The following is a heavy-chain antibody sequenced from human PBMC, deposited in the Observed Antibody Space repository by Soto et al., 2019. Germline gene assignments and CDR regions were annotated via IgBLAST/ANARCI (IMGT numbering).Heavy chain of an antibody. CDR3: AREYYAFWSGYFPWSGPDAFDI. CDR2: ISAYNGNT. CDR1: GYTFTSYG. D-gene: IGHD3-3*01. J-gene: IGHJ3*02. Sequence: ASVKVSCKASGYTFTSYGISWVRQAPGQGLEWMGWISAYNGNTNYAQQLQGRVTMTTDTSTSTAYMELRSLRSDDTAVYYCAREYYAFWSGYFPWSGPDAFDIWGQGTMVTVSS. V-gene: IGHV1-18*01.